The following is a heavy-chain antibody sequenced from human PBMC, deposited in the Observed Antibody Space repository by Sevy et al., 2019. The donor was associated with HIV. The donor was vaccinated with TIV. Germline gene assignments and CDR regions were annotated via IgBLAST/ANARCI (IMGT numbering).Heavy chain of an antibody. CDR1: AFTLNNTW. J-gene: IGHJ6*04. Sequence: GGSLRLSCAGSAFTLNNTWMSWVRQAPGKGLEWVGRIKSKSDGGTTDYGAPVRGRFIISRDDLKNTVYLEMNSLKSEDTGVYYCTTAPPGYYYGSGTAPYMDVWGKGTTVTVSS. CDR3: TTAPPGYYYGSGTAPYMDV. V-gene: IGHV3-15*05. CDR2: IKSKSDGGTT. D-gene: IGHD3-10*01.